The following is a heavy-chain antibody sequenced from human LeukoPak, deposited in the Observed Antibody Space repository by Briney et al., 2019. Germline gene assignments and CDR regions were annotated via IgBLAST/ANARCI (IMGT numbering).Heavy chain of an antibody. CDR1: GYSFSHYW. CDR2: IYPGDSET. CDR3: ARLYHGSGSYPLDY. Sequence: GESLKISCKASGYSFSHYWIGWVRQMPGKGLERMGSIYPGDSETRYRPAFQGQVTISADKSITTAYLQWSSLKASDTAMYYCARLYHGSGSYPLDYWGQGTLVTVSS. D-gene: IGHD3-10*01. J-gene: IGHJ4*02. V-gene: IGHV5-51*01.